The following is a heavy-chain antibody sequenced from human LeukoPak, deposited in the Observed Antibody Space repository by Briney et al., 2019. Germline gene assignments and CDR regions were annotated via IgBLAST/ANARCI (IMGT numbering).Heavy chain of an antibody. D-gene: IGHD6-19*01. J-gene: IGHJ4*02. CDR1: GFTFSSYG. Sequence: GGSLRLSCAASGFTFSSYGMHWVRQAPGKGLEWVAVMSYDGSNKYYADSVKGRFTISRDNSKNTLYLQMNSLRAEDTAVYYCAKVGSGWSLDYWGQGTLVTVSS. CDR3: AKVGSGWSLDY. CDR2: MSYDGSNK. V-gene: IGHV3-30*18.